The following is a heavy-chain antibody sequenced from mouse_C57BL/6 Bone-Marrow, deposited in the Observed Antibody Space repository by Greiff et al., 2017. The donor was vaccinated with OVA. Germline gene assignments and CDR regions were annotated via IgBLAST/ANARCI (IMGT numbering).Heavy chain of an antibody. D-gene: IGHD2-4*01. J-gene: IGHJ2*01. Sequence: EVKLVESGPGLVKPSQSLSLTCSVPGYSITSGYYWNWIRQFPGNKLEWMGYISYDGSNNYNPSLKNRISITRDTSKNQFFLKLNSVTTEDTATYYCARTRVDYFYYFDYWGQGTTLTVSS. CDR1: GYSITSGYY. V-gene: IGHV3-6*01. CDR2: ISYDGSN. CDR3: ARTRVDYFYYFDY.